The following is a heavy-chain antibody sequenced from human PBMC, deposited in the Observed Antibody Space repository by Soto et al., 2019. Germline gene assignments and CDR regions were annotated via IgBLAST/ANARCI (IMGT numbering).Heavy chain of an antibody. V-gene: IGHV1-46*01. J-gene: IGHJ4*02. Sequence: ASVKVSCKASGYTFTSYYMHWVRQAPGQGLEWMGIINPSGGSTSYAQKFQGRVTMTRDTSTSTVYMELSSLRSEDTAVYYCAARGGWLYYYDSWGQGTLVTVSS. D-gene: IGHD3-22*01. CDR3: AARGGWLYYYDS. CDR2: INPSGGST. CDR1: GYTFTSYY.